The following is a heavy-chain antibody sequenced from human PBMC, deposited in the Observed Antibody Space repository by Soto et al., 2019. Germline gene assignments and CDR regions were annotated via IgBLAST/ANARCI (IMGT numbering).Heavy chain of an antibody. V-gene: IGHV6-1*01. D-gene: IGHD3-16*02. CDR3: ARSAFGGVIVIYYHYGMDV. Sequence: PSRGLEWLGRTYYRSKWYNDYAVSVKSRITIYTDTSKNQFSLQRNSVTPEDTAVYYCARSAFGGVIVIYYHYGMDVWGQPISVTVPS. CDR2: TYYRSKWYN. J-gene: IGHJ6*02.